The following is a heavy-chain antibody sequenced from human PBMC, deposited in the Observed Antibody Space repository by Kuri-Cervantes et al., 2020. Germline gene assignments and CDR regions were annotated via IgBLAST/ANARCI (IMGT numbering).Heavy chain of an antibody. CDR3: ARDFPPHYSSSVPDAFDI. CDR2: ISSSSSYI. V-gene: IGHV3-21*01. J-gene: IGHJ3*02. Sequence: ETLSLTCAASGFTFSSYSMNWVRQAPGKGLEWVSSISSSSSYIYYADSVKGRSTISRDNAKNSLYLQMNSPRAEDTAVYYCARDFPPHYSSSVPDAFDIWGQGTMVTVSS. CDR1: GFTFSSYS. D-gene: IGHD6-6*01.